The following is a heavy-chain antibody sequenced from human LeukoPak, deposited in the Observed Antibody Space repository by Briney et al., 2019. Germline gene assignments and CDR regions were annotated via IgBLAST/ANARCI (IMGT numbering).Heavy chain of an antibody. CDR1: GFTFDDYA. J-gene: IGHJ4*02. CDR3: AKATIGELLGETDY. CDR2: ISWNSGSI. V-gene: IGHV3-9*01. D-gene: IGHD3-10*01. Sequence: PGGSLRLSCAASGFTFDDYAMHWVRQAPGKGLEWVSGISWNSGSIGYADSVKGRFTISRDNAKNSLYLQMNSLRAEDTALYYCAKATIGELLGETDYWGQGTLVTVSS.